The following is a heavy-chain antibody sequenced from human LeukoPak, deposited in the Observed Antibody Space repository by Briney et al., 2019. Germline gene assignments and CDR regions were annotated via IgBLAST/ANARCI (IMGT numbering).Heavy chain of an antibody. CDR2: GNESGGT. CDR3: AKNGQSGFSFDP. Sequence: PSETLSLTCAVYGGSFNGYYWSWIRQPPGKGLEWIGEGNESGGTKYNPSLKSRVTISADSSKNQFSLKLSSVTAADTAIYHCAKNGQSGFSFDPWGQGTLVTVSS. V-gene: IGHV4-34*01. J-gene: IGHJ5*02. D-gene: IGHD1-26*01. CDR1: GGSFNGYY.